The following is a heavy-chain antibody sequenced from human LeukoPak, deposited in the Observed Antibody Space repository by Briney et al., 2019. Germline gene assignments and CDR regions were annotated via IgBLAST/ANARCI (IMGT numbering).Heavy chain of an antibody. V-gene: IGHV3-20*04. D-gene: IGHD3-10*01. J-gene: IGHJ6*03. Sequence: GGSLRLSCAASEFIFDDYGMSWVRQPPGKGLEWVSGINWNGGSTYYADSVKGRFTISRDNSKNTLYLQMNSLRAEDTAVYYCAKDQSLKRKLLWFGSPRDYYYMDVWGKGTTVTISS. CDR3: AKDQSLKRKLLWFGSPRDYYYMDV. CDR1: EFIFDDYG. CDR2: INWNGGST.